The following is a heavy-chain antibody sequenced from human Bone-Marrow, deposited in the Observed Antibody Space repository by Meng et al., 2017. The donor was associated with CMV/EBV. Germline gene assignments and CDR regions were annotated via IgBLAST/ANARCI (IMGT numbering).Heavy chain of an antibody. Sequence: GGSLRLSCAAYGFTFDDYGMSWVRQAPGKGLEWVSGINWNGGSTGYADSVKGRFTISRDNAKHSLYLQMNSLRAEDTALYYCARDNRYSYGSNFDYWGQGTLVTVSS. V-gene: IGHV3-20*04. D-gene: IGHD5-18*01. CDR3: ARDNRYSYGSNFDY. CDR1: GFTFDDYG. J-gene: IGHJ4*02. CDR2: INWNGGST.